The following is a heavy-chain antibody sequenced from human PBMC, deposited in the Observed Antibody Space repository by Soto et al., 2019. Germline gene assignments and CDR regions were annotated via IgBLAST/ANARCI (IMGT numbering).Heavy chain of an antibody. V-gene: IGHV3-74*01. CDR3: ARDGEGF. D-gene: IGHD2-21*01. CDR1: GFTFSSNW. J-gene: IGHJ4*02. Sequence: LRLSCAASGFTFSSNWMHWVRRLPGRGLVWVSRINPDGSETTYVDSVKGRFTISRDNAKKTVSLQMNSLRVEDTAVYYCARDGEGFWGQGTLVTVSS. CDR2: INPDGSET.